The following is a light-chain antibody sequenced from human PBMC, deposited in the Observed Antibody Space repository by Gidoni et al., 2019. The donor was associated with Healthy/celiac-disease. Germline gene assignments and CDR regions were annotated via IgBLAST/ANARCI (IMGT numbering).Light chain of an antibody. V-gene: IGKV1-5*03. J-gene: IGKJ1*01. CDR2: KAS. CDR3: QQYNSYSRT. CDR1: HSISSW. Sequence: DIQMTQYPSTLSASVGDRVTITCRARHSISSWLAWYQQKPGKAPTLLSYKASSLESGVPSRFSGSGSGTEFTLTISSLQPDDFATYYCQQYNSYSRTFGQGTKVEIK.